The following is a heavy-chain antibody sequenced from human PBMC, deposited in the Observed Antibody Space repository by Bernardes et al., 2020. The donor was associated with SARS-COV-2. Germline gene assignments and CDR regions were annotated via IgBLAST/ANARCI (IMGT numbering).Heavy chain of an antibody. V-gene: IGHV4-61*02. Sequence: SEPLSLTCTVSGASISSGSYYWSWRLQPAGKGLEWIGRFYSSGSTNYNPSLKSRVTISVDTSTNQFSLKLTSVTPADTAIYYCARGGLNWGYYFDFWGQGTRVTVSS. D-gene: IGHD7-27*01. J-gene: IGHJ4*02. CDR2: FYSSGST. CDR1: GASISSGSYY. CDR3: ARGGLNWGYYFDF.